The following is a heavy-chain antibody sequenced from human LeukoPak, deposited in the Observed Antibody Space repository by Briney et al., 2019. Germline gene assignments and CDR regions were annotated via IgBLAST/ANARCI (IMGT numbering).Heavy chain of an antibody. D-gene: IGHD2-2*01. Sequence: SVKVSCKASGGTFSSYAISWVRQAPGQGLEWMGGIIPIFGTANYARKFQGRVTITADESTSTAYMELSSLRSEDTAVYYCARPAYEGYCSSTSCYDNWFDPWGQGTLVTVSS. V-gene: IGHV1-69*01. CDR1: GGTFSSYA. CDR2: IIPIFGTA. J-gene: IGHJ5*02. CDR3: ARPAYEGYCSSTSCYDNWFDP.